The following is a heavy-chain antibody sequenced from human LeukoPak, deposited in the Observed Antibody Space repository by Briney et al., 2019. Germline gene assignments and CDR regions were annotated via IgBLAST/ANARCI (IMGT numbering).Heavy chain of an antibody. Sequence: GGSLRLSCAASGFSFKDYYFSWIRQAPGKGLEWVSSISSSSSYIYYADSVKGRFTISRDNAKNSLYLQMNSLRAEDTAVYYCARGGDFDYWGQGTLVTVSS. CDR1: GFSFKDYY. D-gene: IGHD3-16*01. J-gene: IGHJ4*02. V-gene: IGHV3-11*06. CDR2: ISSSSSYI. CDR3: ARGGDFDY.